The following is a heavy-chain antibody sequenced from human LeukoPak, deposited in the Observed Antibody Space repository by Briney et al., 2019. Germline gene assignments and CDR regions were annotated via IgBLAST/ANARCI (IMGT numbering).Heavy chain of an antibody. CDR3: ARGPGIAVAGMAFDI. CDR2: INHSGST. Sequence: SETLSLTCAVYGGSFSGYYWSWIRQPPGKGLEWIGEINHSGSTNYNPSLKSRVTISVDTSKNQFSLKMSSVTAADTAVYYCARGPGIAVAGMAFDIWGQGTMVTVSS. V-gene: IGHV4-34*01. D-gene: IGHD6-19*01. J-gene: IGHJ3*02. CDR1: GGSFSGYY.